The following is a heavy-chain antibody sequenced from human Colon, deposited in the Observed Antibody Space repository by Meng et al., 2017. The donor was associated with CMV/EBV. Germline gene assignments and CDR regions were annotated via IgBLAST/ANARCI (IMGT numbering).Heavy chain of an antibody. Sequence: GGSLGLSCAGSGFMFRSYWMSWVRQAPGKGLEWVANIQHDGNKIFYVDSVKGRFIISRDNAKASLYLQMDSLRTEDTAVYYCAREVPGGAFTMDLWGQGTLVTVSS. D-gene: IGHD3-3*02. J-gene: IGHJ5*02. CDR2: IQHDGNKI. V-gene: IGHV3-7*01. CDR1: GFMFRSYW. CDR3: AREVPGGAFTMDL.